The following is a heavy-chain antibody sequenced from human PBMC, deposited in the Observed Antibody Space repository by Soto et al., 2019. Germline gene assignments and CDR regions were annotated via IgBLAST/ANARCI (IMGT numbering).Heavy chain of an antibody. CDR3: ARHNSGGYSPADY. CDR1: GGSISSSSYY. D-gene: IGHD5-12*01. J-gene: IGHJ4*02. Sequence: QLQLQESGPGLVKPSETLSLTCTVSGGSISSSSYYWGWIRQPPGKGLEWIGSIYYSGSTYYNPSLKSRVTISVDTSKNQFSLKLSSVTAADTAVYYCARHNSGGYSPADYWGQGTLVTVSS. V-gene: IGHV4-39*01. CDR2: IYYSGST.